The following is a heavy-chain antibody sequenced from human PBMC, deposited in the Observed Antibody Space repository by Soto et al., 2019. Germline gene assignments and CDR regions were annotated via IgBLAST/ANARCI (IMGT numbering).Heavy chain of an antibody. J-gene: IGHJ6*02. V-gene: IGHV1-24*01. Sequence: ASVKVSCKVSGYTLTELSMHWLRQAPGKGLEWMGGFDPEDGETIYAQKFQGRVTMTEDTSTDTAYMELSSLRSEDTAVYYCATDEYSSSGYYYGMDVWGQGTTVTVSS. D-gene: IGHD6-6*01. CDR3: ATDEYSSSGYYYGMDV. CDR1: GYTLTELS. CDR2: FDPEDGET.